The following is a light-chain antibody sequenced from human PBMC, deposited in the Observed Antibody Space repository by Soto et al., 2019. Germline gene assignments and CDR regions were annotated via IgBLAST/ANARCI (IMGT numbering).Light chain of an antibody. CDR2: EVN. J-gene: IGLJ1*01. CDR1: SSDVGGYNY. V-gene: IGLV2-8*01. Sequence: QSALTQPPSASGSRGQSVTISCTGTSSDVGGYNYVSWYQQYPGKVPKLMVYEVNKRPSGVPDRFSGSKSGNTASLTVSGLQAEDEADYYCTSYAGGNNVFGTGTNLTVL. CDR3: TSYAGGNNV.